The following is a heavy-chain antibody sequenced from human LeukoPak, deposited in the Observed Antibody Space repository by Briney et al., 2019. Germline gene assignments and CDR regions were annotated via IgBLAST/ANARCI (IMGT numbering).Heavy chain of an antibody. CDR3: AKERSVAGTAFDY. CDR2: INWNGGST. J-gene: IGHJ4*02. CDR1: GFTFDDYG. Sequence: GGSLRLSCAASGFTFDDYGMSWVRQAPGKGLEWVSGINWNGGSTGYADSVKGRFTISRDNSKNTLFLQMNSLRAEDTAIYYCAKERSVAGTAFDYWGQGTLVTVSS. D-gene: IGHD6-19*01. V-gene: IGHV3-20*04.